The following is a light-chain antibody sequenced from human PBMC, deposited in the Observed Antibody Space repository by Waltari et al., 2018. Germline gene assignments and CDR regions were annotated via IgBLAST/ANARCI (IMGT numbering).Light chain of an antibody. CDR1: SSDVGSYNL. Sequence: QSALTQPASVSGSPGQSITISCTGTSSDVGSYNLVSWYQQHPGKAPKLMIYEVSERPSGVSNRFSGSKSGKTASLTISGLQAEDEADYYCCSYVGSSIALYVFGTGTKVTVL. J-gene: IGLJ1*01. CDR2: EVS. CDR3: CSYVGSSIALYV. V-gene: IGLV2-23*02.